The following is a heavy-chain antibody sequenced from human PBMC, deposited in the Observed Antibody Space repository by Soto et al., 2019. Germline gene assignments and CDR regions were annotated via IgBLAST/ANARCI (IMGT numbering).Heavy chain of an antibody. D-gene: IGHD2-8*01. CDR1: GYTFINYD. J-gene: IGHJ5*02. CDR3: ARRRGSNGWFDL. Sequence: QVQLVQSGAEVKKPGASVKVSCKASGYTFINYDINWVRQATAQGLEWVGWMNPDSGNTGYAQNFQGRVTMTGNTSISSVYMELSSLTSEDTAVYYCARRRGSNGWFDLWGQGTLVTVSS. CDR2: MNPDSGNT. V-gene: IGHV1-8*01.